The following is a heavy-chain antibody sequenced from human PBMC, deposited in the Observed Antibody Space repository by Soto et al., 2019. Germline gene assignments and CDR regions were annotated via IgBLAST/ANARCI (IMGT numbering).Heavy chain of an antibody. CDR3: ARAAPRYCSGGSCYSGRDY. D-gene: IGHD2-15*01. J-gene: IGHJ4*02. CDR2: INSDGSST. CDR1: GFTFSSYW. Sequence: SLRLSCAASGFTFSSYWMHWVRQAPGKGLVWVSRINSDGSSTSYADSVKGRFTISRDNAKNTLYLQMNSLRAEDTAVYYCARAAPRYCSGGSCYSGRDYWGQGTLVTVSS. V-gene: IGHV3-74*01.